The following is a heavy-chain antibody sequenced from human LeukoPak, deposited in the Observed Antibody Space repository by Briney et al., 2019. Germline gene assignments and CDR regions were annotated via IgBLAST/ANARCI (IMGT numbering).Heavy chain of an antibody. D-gene: IGHD2-15*01. Sequence: PGGSLRLSCAASGCTFSSYAMSWVRQAPGKGREWVSAISGRGGSTYYADSVKGRFTSSRDNSKNTLYLQMNSLRAEDTAVYYCATDPALRVAVVVVAAKREGYWGQGTLVTVSS. CDR1: GCTFSSYA. V-gene: IGHV3-23*01. CDR2: ISGRGGST. J-gene: IGHJ4*02. CDR3: ATDPALRVAVVVVAAKREGY.